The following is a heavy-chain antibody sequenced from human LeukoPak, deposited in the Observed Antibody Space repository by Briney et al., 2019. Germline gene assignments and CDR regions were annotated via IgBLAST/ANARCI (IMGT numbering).Heavy chain of an antibody. CDR2: INHSGST. CDR1: GGSISSSSYY. V-gene: IGHV4-39*07. CDR3: ARGFDYIYYYGMDV. J-gene: IGHJ6*02. Sequence: SETLSLTCTVSGGSISSSSYYWSWIRQPPGKGLEWTGEINHSGSTNYNPSLKSRVTISVDTSKNQFSLKLSSVTAADTAVYYCARGFDYIYYYGMDVWGQGTTVTVSS. D-gene: IGHD4-11*01.